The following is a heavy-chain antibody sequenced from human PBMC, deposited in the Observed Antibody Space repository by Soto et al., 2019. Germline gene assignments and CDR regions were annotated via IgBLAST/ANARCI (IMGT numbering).Heavy chain of an antibody. D-gene: IGHD3-9*01. CDR1: GFTFATFG. V-gene: IGHV3-23*04. CDR3: DTASRRTDWSSDS. J-gene: IGHJ5*02. CDR2: ISATGGTT. Sequence: EVHLVESGGNLIQPGGSLRLSCAASGFTFATFGMTWARRPPGKGLQWVSSISATGGTTLYADSVKGRFTIFKDTSTNPLFLQMNSLRVEDTATYFCDTASRRTDWSSDSWGQGTRVIVSS.